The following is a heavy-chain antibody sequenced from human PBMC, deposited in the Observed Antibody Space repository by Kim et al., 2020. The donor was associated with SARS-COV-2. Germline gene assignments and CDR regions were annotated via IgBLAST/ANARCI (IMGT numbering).Heavy chain of an antibody. Sequence: GGSLRLSCAASGFTFSSYGMHWVRQAPGKGLEWVAVISYDGSNKYYADSVKGRFTISRDNSKNTLYLQMNSLRAEDTAVYYCAKESGSGSYYAWTYYYYGVDVWGQGTTLTVSS. CDR1: GFTFSSYG. CDR3: AKESGSGSYYAWTYYYYGVDV. D-gene: IGHD3-10*01. V-gene: IGHV3-30*18. CDR2: ISYDGSNK. J-gene: IGHJ6*02.